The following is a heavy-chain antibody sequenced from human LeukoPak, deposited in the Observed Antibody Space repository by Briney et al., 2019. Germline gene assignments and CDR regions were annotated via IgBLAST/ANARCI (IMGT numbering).Heavy chain of an antibody. CDR1: GGSISSSNW. J-gene: IGHJ4*02. CDR3: ARRVYSSSWSYYFDY. CDR2: IYHSGST. D-gene: IGHD6-13*01. V-gene: IGHV4-4*02. Sequence: SGTLSLTCAVSGGSISSSNWWSWVRQPPGKGLEWIGEIYHSGSTYYNPSLKSRVTISVDTSKNQFSLKLSSVTAADTAVYYCARRVYSSSWSYYFDYWGQGTLVTVSS.